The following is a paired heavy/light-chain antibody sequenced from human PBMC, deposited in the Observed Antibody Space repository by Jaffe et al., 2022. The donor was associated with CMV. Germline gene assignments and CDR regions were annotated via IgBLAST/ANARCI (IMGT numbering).Heavy chain of an antibody. CDR3: ASLHYGDYDKDY. CDR1: GFTFSSFW. V-gene: IGHV3-74*01. CDR2: INSDGSGT. D-gene: IGHD4-17*01. Sequence: EVQLVESGGGLVQPGGSLRLSCAASGFTFSSFWMHWVRQAPGKGLVWVSRINSDGSGTAYADSVKGRFTISRDNAKNTVHLQLNSLRAEDTALYFCASLHYGDYDKDYWGQGTLVTVSS. J-gene: IGHJ4*02.
Light chain of an antibody. CDR1: SSDIGTYKF. CDR3: CSYAGEGTWV. J-gene: IGLJ3*02. V-gene: IGLV2-23*02. CDR2: EVT. Sequence: QSALTQPASVSGSPGQSITISCTGSSSDIGTYKFVSWYQQHPGKAPKLMIYEVTKRPSGVSDRFSGSKSGNTASLTISGLQAEDETDYYCCSYAGEGTWVFGGGTKVTVL.